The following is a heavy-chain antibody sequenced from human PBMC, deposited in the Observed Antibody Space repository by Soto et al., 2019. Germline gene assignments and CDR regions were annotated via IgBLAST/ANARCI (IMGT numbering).Heavy chain of an antibody. CDR3: ARQGGSRRYDY. V-gene: IGHV4-39*01. J-gene: IGHJ4*02. CDR2: IYYSGST. Sequence: SETLALTCTVSGGSISSSRYYWAWIRQPPGKGLEWIGSIYYSGSTYYNPSLKSGVTISVDTSKNQSSLKLSSVTAADTALYYCARQGGSRRYDYRGTGTLVTVSS. CDR1: GGSISSSRYY. D-gene: IGHD3-16*01.